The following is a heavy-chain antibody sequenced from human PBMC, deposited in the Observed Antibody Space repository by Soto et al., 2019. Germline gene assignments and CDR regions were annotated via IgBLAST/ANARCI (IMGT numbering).Heavy chain of an antibody. Sequence: QVQLQESGPGLVKPSQTLSLTCTVSGGSISSGGYYWSWIRQHPGKGLEWIGYIYCSGSTYYNPSLKSRVTISVDTSKNQFSLKLSSVTAADTAVYYCARDQISGFDAFDIWGQGTMVTVSS. CDR1: GGSISSGGYY. V-gene: IGHV4-31*03. J-gene: IGHJ3*02. CDR3: ARDQISGFDAFDI. CDR2: IYCSGST. D-gene: IGHD3-3*02.